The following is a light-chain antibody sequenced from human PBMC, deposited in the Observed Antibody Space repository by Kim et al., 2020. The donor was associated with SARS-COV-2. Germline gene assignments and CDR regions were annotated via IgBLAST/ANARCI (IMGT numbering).Light chain of an antibody. V-gene: IGKV1-39*01. Sequence: SASVGDRVPISGRASRGIENFLHWYQQKPGKAPTLLVFAASTLQGGVPSRFSGSGAGTDFTLTISGLQPEDFATYYCQQSDSTPYTFGQGTKLEI. CDR2: AAS. CDR3: QQSDSTPYT. J-gene: IGKJ2*01. CDR1: RGIENF.